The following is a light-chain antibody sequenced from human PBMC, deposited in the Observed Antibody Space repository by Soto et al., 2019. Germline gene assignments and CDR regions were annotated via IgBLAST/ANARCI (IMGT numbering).Light chain of an antibody. CDR3: QQYGSSPLT. V-gene: IGKV3-20*01. CDR1: QSVSSSY. CDR2: GAS. J-gene: IGKJ4*01. Sequence: EIVLTQSPGTLSLSPGERATLSCRASQSVSSSYLAWYQQKPGQAPRLLIYGASSRATGIPDRFSGSGPATDFTLTISRLEPEDFAVYYCQQYGSSPLTFGGGTKVEIK.